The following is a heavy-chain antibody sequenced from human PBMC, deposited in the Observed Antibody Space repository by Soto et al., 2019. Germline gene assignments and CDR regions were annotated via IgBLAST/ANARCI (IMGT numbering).Heavy chain of an antibody. Sequence: SETLSLTCTVSGDSMSSSNWWNWVRQPLGKGLEWIGEAHHSGRTNYNPSLKSRVTISVDRSQNHFSLQMTSVTAADTAVYYCARVPDYWGQGTPVTVSS. J-gene: IGHJ4*02. V-gene: IGHV4-4*02. CDR3: ARVPDY. CDR1: GDSMSSSNW. CDR2: AHHSGRT.